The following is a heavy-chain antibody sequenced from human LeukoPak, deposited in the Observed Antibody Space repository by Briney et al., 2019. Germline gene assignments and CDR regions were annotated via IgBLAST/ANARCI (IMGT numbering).Heavy chain of an antibody. CDR1: GFTFSSYW. Sequence: PGGSLRLSCATSGFTFSSYWMHWVRQAPGKGLVWVSRINSDGSSTGYADSVKGRFTISRDNAKNTLYLQMNSLRAEDPAVYYCARVAWGSAADAFDIWGQGTMVTVSS. CDR3: ARVAWGSAADAFDI. J-gene: IGHJ3*02. V-gene: IGHV3-74*01. CDR2: INSDGSST. D-gene: IGHD3-16*01.